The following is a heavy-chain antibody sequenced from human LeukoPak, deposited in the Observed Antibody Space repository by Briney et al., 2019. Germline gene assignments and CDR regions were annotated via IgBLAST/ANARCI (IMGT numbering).Heavy chain of an antibody. CDR2: IYSGGST. Sequence: PGGSLRLSCAASGFTVSSNYMSWVRQAPGKGLEWVSVIYSGGSTYYADSVKGRSTISRDNSKNTVDLQMNSLRVEDTAVYYCAMRGNTWYDCWGQGTLVTVSS. CDR3: AMRGNTWYDC. J-gene: IGHJ4*02. CDR1: GFTVSSNY. D-gene: IGHD6-13*01. V-gene: IGHV3-53*01.